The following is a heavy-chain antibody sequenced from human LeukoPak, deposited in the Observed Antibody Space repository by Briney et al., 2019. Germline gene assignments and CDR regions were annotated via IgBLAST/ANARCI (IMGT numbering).Heavy chain of an antibody. CDR2: INIFGSTI. V-gene: IGHV3-11*01. Sequence: GGSLRLSCAASGFTFSDYYMSWIRQAPGKGLEWVSYINIFGSTIYYADSVKGRFTISRDNAKNSLYLQMNSLRVEDTAVYFCAKEPGTYIGGDFDYWGQGTLVTVSS. CDR3: AKEPGTYIGGDFDY. CDR1: GFTFSDYY. D-gene: IGHD1-26*01. J-gene: IGHJ4*02.